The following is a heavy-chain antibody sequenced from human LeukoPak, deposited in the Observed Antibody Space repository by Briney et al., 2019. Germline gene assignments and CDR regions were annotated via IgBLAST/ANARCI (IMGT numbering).Heavy chain of an antibody. V-gene: IGHV3-21*01. CDR3: ARDCEDIVVVVAANASGYAFDI. J-gene: IGHJ3*02. CDR1: GFTFSSYS. CDR2: ISSSSSYI. D-gene: IGHD2-15*01. Sequence: PGGSLRLSCAASGFTFSSYSMNWVRQAPGKGLEWVSSISSSSSYIYYADSVKGRFTISRDNAKNSLYLQMNSLRAEDTAVYYCARDCEDIVVVVAANASGYAFDIWGQGTMVTVSS.